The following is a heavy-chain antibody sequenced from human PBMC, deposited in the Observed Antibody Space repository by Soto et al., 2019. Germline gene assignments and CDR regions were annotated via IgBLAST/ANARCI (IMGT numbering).Heavy chain of an antibody. J-gene: IGHJ5*02. D-gene: IGHD2-15*01. Sequence: QVQFVQSGGEVKQPGASVMVSCEASGYIFTSRTMHWVRQAPGQRLEWMGWISAGNGHTKYSQKFQGRLTISRDTYATTAYMELRRLTSEDTAVYYCTTGPGLGDGFDPWGQGTLVTVSS. CDR2: ISAGNGHT. CDR3: TTGPGLGDGFDP. CDR1: GYIFTSRT. V-gene: IGHV1-3*01.